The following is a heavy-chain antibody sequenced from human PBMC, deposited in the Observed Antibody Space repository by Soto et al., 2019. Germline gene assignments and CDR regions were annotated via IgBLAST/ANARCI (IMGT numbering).Heavy chain of an antibody. CDR3: ARSAENVWGSYRYTFDY. J-gene: IGHJ4*02. V-gene: IGHV4-59*01. CDR2: IYYSGST. D-gene: IGHD3-16*02. CDR1: GGSISSYY. Sequence: SETLSLTCTVSGGSISSYYWSWIRQPPGKGLEWIGYIYYSGSTNYNPSLNSRVTISVDTSKNQFSLKLSSVTAADTAVYYCARSAENVWGSYRYTFDYWGQGTLVTVSS.